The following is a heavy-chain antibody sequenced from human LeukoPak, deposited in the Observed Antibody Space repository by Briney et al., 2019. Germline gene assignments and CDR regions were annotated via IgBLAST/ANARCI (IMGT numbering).Heavy chain of an antibody. D-gene: IGHD1-26*01. J-gene: IGHJ3*02. CDR3: AKSQLVGATYALDI. CDR1: GFSFSSYD. Sequence: PGGSLRLSCAASGFSFSSYDMSWVRQAPGKGLEWVSGIRGSGGSTFYADSVKGRFTISRDNSKNTLNLLMNSLRAEDTAVYYCAKSQLVGATYALDIWGQGTVVTVSS. CDR2: IRGSGGST. V-gene: IGHV3-23*01.